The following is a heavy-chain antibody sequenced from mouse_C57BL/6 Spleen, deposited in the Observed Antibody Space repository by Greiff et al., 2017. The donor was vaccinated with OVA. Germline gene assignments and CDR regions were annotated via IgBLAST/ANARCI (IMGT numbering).Heavy chain of an antibody. CDR2: IHPTSGST. CDR3: ARGGTGAGFAY. CDR1: GYTFTSYW. Sequence: QVQLQQPGAELVKPGASVKLSCKASGYTFTSYWMHWVKQRPGQGLEWIGMIHPTSGSTNYNEKFKSKATLTVDKSSSTAYMQLSSLTSEDTAVYYCARGGTGAGFAYWGQGTLVTVSA. D-gene: IGHD4-1*01. V-gene: IGHV1-64*01. J-gene: IGHJ3*01.